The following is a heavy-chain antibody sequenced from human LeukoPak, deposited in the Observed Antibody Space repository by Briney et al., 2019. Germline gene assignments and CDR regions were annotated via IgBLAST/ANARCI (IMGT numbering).Heavy chain of an antibody. Sequence: AGGSLRLSCAASGFTFSGHAMHWVRQAPGKGLECLAVTSYDGSNKYYADSVKGRFTISRDNSKNTVYQQMNSLRAEDTALYYCARDKAPSHIAVLDYWGQGTLVTVSS. V-gene: IGHV3-30*04. D-gene: IGHD5-12*01. CDR2: TSYDGSNK. J-gene: IGHJ4*02. CDR3: ARDKAPSHIAVLDY. CDR1: GFTFSGHA.